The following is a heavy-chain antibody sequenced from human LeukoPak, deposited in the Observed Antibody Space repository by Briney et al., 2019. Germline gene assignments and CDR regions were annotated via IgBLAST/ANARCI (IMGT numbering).Heavy chain of an antibody. CDR1: AFPFSSYA. CDR3: VRGYSLGPYGMDV. J-gene: IGHJ6*02. Sequence: PGGSLRLSCSASAFPFSSYAMHWVRQAPGKGLESVSAISDSGGSTYYADSVKGRFTISRDNSKNTLYLQMSSLRAEDTAVYFCVRGYSLGPYGMDVWGQGTTVTVSS. CDR2: ISDSGGST. D-gene: IGHD2/OR15-2a*01. V-gene: IGHV3-64D*09.